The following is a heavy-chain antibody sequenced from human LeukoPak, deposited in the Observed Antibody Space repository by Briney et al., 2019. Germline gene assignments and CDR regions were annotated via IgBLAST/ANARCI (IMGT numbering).Heavy chain of an antibody. J-gene: IGHJ4*02. D-gene: IGHD6-19*01. Sequence: GGSLRLSCAASGFTFSSYGMHWVRQAPGKGLEWVAVISYDGSNKYYADSVKGRFTISRDNSKNTLYLQMNSLRAEDTAVYYCAREHRSSGWYQYFDYWGQGTLVTVSS. CDR2: ISYDGSNK. CDR3: AREHRSSGWYQYFDY. V-gene: IGHV3-30*19. CDR1: GFTFSSYG.